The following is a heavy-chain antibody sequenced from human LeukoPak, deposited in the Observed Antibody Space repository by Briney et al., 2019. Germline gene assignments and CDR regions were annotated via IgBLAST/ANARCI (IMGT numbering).Heavy chain of an antibody. Sequence: GGSLRLSCAASGFTFSSYRMNWVRQAPGKGLEWVSSISSSSSYIYYADSVKGRFTISRDNSKNTLYLQMNSLRAEDTAVYYCAKGSYDSGWSWGQGTLVTVSS. D-gene: IGHD6-19*01. V-gene: IGHV3-21*04. CDR2: ISSSSSYI. CDR1: GFTFSSYR. J-gene: IGHJ5*02. CDR3: AKGSYDSGWS.